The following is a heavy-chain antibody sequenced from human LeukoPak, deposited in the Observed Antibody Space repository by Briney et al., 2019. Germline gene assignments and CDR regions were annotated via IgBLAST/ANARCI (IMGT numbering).Heavy chain of an antibody. V-gene: IGHV4-39*07. J-gene: IGHJ3*01. CDR2: VHYSGST. CDR3: AREEKMVILALDL. CDR1: GGSISSNSYY. D-gene: IGHD5-24*01. Sequence: SETLSLTCTVSGGSISSNSYYWGWIRQPPGKGLEWIGSVHYSGSTYYNPSLKSRVTISVDTSKNQFSLKLSSVTAADTAVYYCAREEKMVILALDLWGQGTMVTVSS.